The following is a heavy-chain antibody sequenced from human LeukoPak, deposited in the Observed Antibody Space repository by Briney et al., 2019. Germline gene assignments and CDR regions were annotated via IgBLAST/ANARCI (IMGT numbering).Heavy chain of an antibody. V-gene: IGHV1-69*13. CDR3: ARAGFYDFWSGYRHFDY. J-gene: IGHJ4*02. CDR2: IIPIFGTA. D-gene: IGHD3-3*01. Sequence: SVKVSCKASGGTFSSYAISWVRRAPGQGLEWMGGIIPIFGTANYAQKFQGRVTITADESTSTAYMELSSLRSEDTAVYYCARAGFYDFWSGYRHFDYWGQGTLVTVSS. CDR1: GGTFSSYA.